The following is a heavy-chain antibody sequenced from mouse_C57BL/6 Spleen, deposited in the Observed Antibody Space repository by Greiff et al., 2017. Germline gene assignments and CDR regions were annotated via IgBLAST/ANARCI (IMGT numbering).Heavy chain of an antibody. V-gene: IGHV5-2*01. CDR3: ARGGVSYLYFDV. CDR2: INSDGGST. CDR1: AYEFPSHD. J-gene: IGHJ1*03. D-gene: IGHD4-1*01. Sequence: EVKVVESGGGLVQPGESLKLSCESNAYEFPSHDMSWVRQTPEKRLELVAAINSDGGSTYYPDTMVSRFIISRDNTKKTLYLQMGRLRAEDTALYYCARGGVSYLYFDVWGTGTTVTVSS.